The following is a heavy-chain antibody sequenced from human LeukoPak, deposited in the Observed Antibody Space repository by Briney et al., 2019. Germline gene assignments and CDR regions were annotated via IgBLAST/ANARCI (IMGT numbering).Heavy chain of an antibody. J-gene: IGHJ6*02. CDR3: ARDLTPYYDSSGYSPSLYGMDV. Sequence: SETLSLTCTVSGSMYNYYWSWIRQPPGKGLEWIGYIHYNGITNYSPSLKSRVTMSLDTSKNQVSLKLNSVSAADTAVYYCARDLTPYYDSSGYSPSLYGMDVWGQGTTVTVSS. V-gene: IGHV4-59*12. D-gene: IGHD3-22*01. CDR1: GSMYNYY. CDR2: IHYNGIT.